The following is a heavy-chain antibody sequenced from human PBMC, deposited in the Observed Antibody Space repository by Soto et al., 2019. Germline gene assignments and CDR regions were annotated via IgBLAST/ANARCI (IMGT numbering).Heavy chain of an antibody. J-gene: IGHJ4*02. Sequence: GGYLRLSCAASGFTFSSYDMHWVRQAPGKGLEWVAVISYDGSNKYYADSVKGRFTISRDNSKNTLYLQMNSLRAEDTAVYYCARVHYYDSSGPAGPFDYWGQGSLVTVSS. CDR1: GFTFSSYD. CDR2: ISYDGSNK. CDR3: ARVHYYDSSGPAGPFDY. D-gene: IGHD3-22*01. V-gene: IGHV3-30*04.